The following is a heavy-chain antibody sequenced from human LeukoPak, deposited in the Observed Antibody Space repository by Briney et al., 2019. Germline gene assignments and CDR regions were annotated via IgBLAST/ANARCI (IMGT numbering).Heavy chain of an antibody. J-gene: IGHJ4*02. CDR3: ARTETYYYDSSGYPLDY. D-gene: IGHD3-22*01. Sequence: AGGSLRLSCAASGFTFSDYYMSWIRQAPGKGLEWVSYISSSGSTIYYADSVKGRSTISRDNAKNSLYLQMNSLRAEDTAVYYCARTETYYYDSSGYPLDYWGQGTLVTVSS. CDR2: ISSSGSTI. V-gene: IGHV3-11*04. CDR1: GFTFSDYY.